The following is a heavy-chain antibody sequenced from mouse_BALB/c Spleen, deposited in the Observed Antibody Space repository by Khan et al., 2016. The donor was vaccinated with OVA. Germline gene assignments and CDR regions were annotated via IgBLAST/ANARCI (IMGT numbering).Heavy chain of an antibody. J-gene: IGHJ3*01. V-gene: IGHV1-9*01. D-gene: IGHD1-1*01. CDR1: GYTFSSYW. Sequence: QIQLVQSGAELMKPGASVKISCKATGYTFSSYWIEWVKQRPGHGLEWIGEILPGSGRNNYNEKFKGKATFTADTSSNTAYMQLSSLTSEDSAVYYCARRNYYGSSSWFGYWGQGTLVTVSA. CDR3: ARRNYYGSSSWFGY. CDR2: ILPGSGRN.